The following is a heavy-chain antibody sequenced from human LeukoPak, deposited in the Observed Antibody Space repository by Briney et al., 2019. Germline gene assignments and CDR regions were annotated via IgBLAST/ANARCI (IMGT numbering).Heavy chain of an antibody. CDR1: GGSISSYY. J-gene: IGHJ4*02. V-gene: IGHV4-59*01. D-gene: IGHD5-12*01. CDR3: AREVGPRGYFDY. Sequence: SETLSLTCTVSGGSISSYYWSWIRQPPGKGLEWIGYIYYSGSTNYNPSLKSRVTISVDTSKNQFYLKLSSVTAADTAVYYCAREVGPRGYFDYWGQGTLVTVSS. CDR2: IYYSGST.